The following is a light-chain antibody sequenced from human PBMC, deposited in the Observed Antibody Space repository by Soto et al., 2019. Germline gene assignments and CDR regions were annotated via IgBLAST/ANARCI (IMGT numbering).Light chain of an antibody. V-gene: IGKV3-20*01. CDR1: QSVARD. Sequence: EIVLTQSPGTLSLSPGDTATLSCRASQSVARDLSWYQQKPGQAPRLLISRASTGATGIPDRFSGSGSGTDFTLPINRLEPEDSAVYYCQQHTISMYTFGQGTKLEIK. J-gene: IGKJ2*01. CDR3: QQHTISMYT. CDR2: RAS.